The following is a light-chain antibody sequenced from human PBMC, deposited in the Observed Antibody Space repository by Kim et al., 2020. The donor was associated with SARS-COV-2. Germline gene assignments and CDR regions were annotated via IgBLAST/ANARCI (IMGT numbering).Light chain of an antibody. Sequence: SYELTQPSSVSVSPGQTARITCSGDVLAKKYARWFQQKPGQAPILIIYKDNERPSGIPERFSGSSSGTTVTLTISGAQVEDEADYYCYSAADNNLVFGGGTQLT. CDR1: VLAKKY. CDR2: KDN. J-gene: IGLJ2*01. V-gene: IGLV3-27*01. CDR3: YSAADNNLV.